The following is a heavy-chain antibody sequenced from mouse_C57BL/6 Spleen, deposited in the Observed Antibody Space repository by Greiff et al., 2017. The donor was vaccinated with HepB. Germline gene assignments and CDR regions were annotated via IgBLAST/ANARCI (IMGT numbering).Heavy chain of an antibody. CDR2: IYPRSGNT. Sequence: QVQLQQSGAELARPGASVKLSCKASGYTFTSYGISWVKQRTGQGLEWIGEIYPRSGNTYYNEKFKGKATLTADKSSSTAYMELRSLTSEDSAVYLCARYDSNYPLYYAMDYWGQGTSVTVSS. V-gene: IGHV1-81*01. J-gene: IGHJ4*01. D-gene: IGHD2-5*01. CDR1: GYTFTSYG. CDR3: ARYDSNYPLYYAMDY.